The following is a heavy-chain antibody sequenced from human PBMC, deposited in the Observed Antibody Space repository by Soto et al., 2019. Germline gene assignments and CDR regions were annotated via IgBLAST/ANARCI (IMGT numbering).Heavy chain of an antibody. CDR2: ISSSSSYI. D-gene: IGHD6-19*01. J-gene: IGHJ4*02. CDR1: GFTFSSYS. CDR3: AREGIAVARPDY. Sequence: EVQLVESGGGLVKPGGSLRLSCAASGFTFSSYSMNWVRQAPGKGLEWVSSISSSSSYIYYADSVKGRFTISRDNAKNSLYLQMNSLRAEDTAVYYCAREGIAVARPDYWGQGTLVTVSS. V-gene: IGHV3-21*01.